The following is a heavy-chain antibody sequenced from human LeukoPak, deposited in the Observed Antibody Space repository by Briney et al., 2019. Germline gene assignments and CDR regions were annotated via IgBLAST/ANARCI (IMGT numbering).Heavy chain of an antibody. J-gene: IGHJ4*02. CDR2: IYTSGST. CDR1: GGSISSYY. CDR3: ARGAGTVNFDH. Sequence: PSGTLSLTCTVSGGSISSYYWSWIRQPPGKGLEWIGRIYTSGSTNYKPSLKSRVTMSVDTSKNQFSLKLSSVTAADTAVYYCARGAGTVNFDHWGQGTLVTVSS. V-gene: IGHV4-4*07. D-gene: IGHD4-17*01.